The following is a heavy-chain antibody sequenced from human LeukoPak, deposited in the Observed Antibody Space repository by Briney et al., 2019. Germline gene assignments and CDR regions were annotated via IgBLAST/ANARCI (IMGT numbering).Heavy chain of an antibody. D-gene: IGHD5-24*01. CDR3: ARVRDGYNDAYDI. CDR1: GYTFIGYY. J-gene: IGHJ3*02. Sequence: ASVKVSCKASGYTFIGYYIYWVRQAPGQGLGWMGWINPNSGGTNYAQRCQGWVTMTRDTSFSTVYMGLSSLRSEDTAVYYCARVRDGYNDAYDIWGQGTMVTVPS. CDR2: INPNSGGT. V-gene: IGHV1-2*04.